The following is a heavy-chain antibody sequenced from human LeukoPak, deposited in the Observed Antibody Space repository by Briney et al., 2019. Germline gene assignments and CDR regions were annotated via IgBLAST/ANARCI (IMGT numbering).Heavy chain of an antibody. D-gene: IGHD3-10*01. Sequence: PSETLSLTCAVYGGSFSSYYWSWIRQPPGKGLEWIGEINHSGSTNYNPSLKSRVTISVDTSKNQFSLKLSSVTAADTAVYYCAREYGSGPYDYWGQGTLVTVSS. CDR2: INHSGST. V-gene: IGHV4-34*01. CDR3: AREYGSGPYDY. CDR1: GGSFSSYY. J-gene: IGHJ4*02.